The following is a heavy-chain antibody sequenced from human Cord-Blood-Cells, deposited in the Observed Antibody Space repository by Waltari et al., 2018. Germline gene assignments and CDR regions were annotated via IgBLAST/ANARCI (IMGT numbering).Heavy chain of an antibody. V-gene: IGHV4-34*01. CDR1: GGSFRGSY. Sequence: QVQLQQWGAGLLKPSETLSLTCAVYGGSFRGSYWTWIRKPPGTGLEWIGEINHSGSTNYNPSLKSRVTISVDTSKNQFSLKLSSVTAADTAVYYCASNRLYYYYGMDVWGQGTTVTVSS. D-gene: IGHD6-25*01. CDR2: INHSGST. CDR3: ASNRLYYYYGMDV. J-gene: IGHJ6*02.